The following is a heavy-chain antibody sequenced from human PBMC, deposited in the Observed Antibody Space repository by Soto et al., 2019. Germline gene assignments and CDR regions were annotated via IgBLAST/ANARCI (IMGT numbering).Heavy chain of an antibody. CDR2: IYYSGST. CDR1: GGSISSYY. Sequence: SETLSLTCTVSGGSISSYYWSWIRQPPGKGLEWIGYIYYSGSTNYNPSLKSRVTISVDTSKNQFSLKLSSVTAADTAVYYRARAPYGDFDYWGQGTLVTVSS. CDR3: ARAPYGDFDY. J-gene: IGHJ4*02. V-gene: IGHV4-59*01. D-gene: IGHD4-17*01.